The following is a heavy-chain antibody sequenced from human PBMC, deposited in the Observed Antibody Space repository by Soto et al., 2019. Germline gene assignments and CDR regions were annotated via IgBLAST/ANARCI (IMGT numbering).Heavy chain of an antibody. CDR2: IWYDGSNK. D-gene: IGHD1-26*01. CDR3: ARWRSSTYYYYGMDV. Sequence: GGSLRLSCAASGFTFSSYGMHWVRQVPGKGLEWVAVIWYDGSNKYYADSVKGRFTISRDNSKNTLYLQMNSLRAEDTAVYYCARWRSSTYYYYGMDVWGQGTTVTVSS. J-gene: IGHJ6*02. CDR1: GFTFSSYG. V-gene: IGHV3-33*01.